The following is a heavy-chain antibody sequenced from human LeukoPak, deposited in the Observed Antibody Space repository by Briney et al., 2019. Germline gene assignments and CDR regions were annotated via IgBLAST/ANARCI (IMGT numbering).Heavy chain of an antibody. V-gene: IGHV3-23*01. J-gene: IGHJ4*02. D-gene: IGHD6-19*01. CDR3: ARSSGWWSLDY. CDR2: FDTGFGT. Sequence: GGSLRLSCAASGFTFSTASSHWVRQAPGRGLEWVSAFDTGFGTYYPDSLKGRFTISRDNSRNTLFLQMNSLRAEDTAVYYCARSSGWWSLDYWGQGTLVTVSS. CDR1: GFTFSTAS.